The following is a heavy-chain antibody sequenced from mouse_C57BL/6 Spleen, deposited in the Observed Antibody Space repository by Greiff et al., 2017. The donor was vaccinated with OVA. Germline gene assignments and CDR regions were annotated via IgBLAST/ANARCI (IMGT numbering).Heavy chain of an antibody. V-gene: IGHV1-26*01. CDR1: GYTFTDYY. J-gene: IGHJ1*03. D-gene: IGHD1-1*01. CDR2: INPNNGGT. Sequence: EVKLQQSGPELVKPGASVKISCKASGYTFTDYYMNWVKQSHGKSLEWIGDINPNNGGTSYNQKFKGKATLTVDKSSSTAYMELRSLTSEDSAVDYCARGARSPNFDVWGTGTTVTVSS. CDR3: ARGARSPNFDV.